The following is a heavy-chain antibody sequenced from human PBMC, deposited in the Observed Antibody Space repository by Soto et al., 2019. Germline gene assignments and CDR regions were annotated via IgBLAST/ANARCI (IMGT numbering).Heavy chain of an antibody. CDR2: IYPGDSDT. Sequence: GESLKISCKGSGYSFTSYWIGWVRQMPGKGLEWMGIIYPGDSDTRYSPSFQGQVTISADKSISTAYLQWSSLKASDTAMYYCARVIAAADTGGDWFDPWGQGTLVTVSS. J-gene: IGHJ5*02. V-gene: IGHV5-51*01. CDR1: GYSFTSYW. D-gene: IGHD6-13*01. CDR3: ARVIAAADTGGDWFDP.